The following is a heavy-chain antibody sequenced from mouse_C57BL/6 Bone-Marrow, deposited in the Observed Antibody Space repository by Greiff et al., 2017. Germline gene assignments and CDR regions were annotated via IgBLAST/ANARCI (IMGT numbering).Heavy chain of an antibody. CDR3: ARHGIYDGFAY. CDR2: ISNLAYSI. J-gene: IGHJ3*01. CDR1: GFTFSDYG. V-gene: IGHV5-15*01. Sequence: EVKLVESGGGLVQPGGSLKLSCAASGFTFSDYGMAWVRQAPRKGPEWVAFISNLAYSIYYADTVTGRFTISRGNAKNTLYLEMSSLRSEDTAMYYCARHGIYDGFAYWGQGTLVTVSA. D-gene: IGHD2-12*01.